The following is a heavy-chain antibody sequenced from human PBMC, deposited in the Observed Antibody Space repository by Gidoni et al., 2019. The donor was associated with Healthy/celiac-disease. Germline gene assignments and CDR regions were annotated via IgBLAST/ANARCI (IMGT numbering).Heavy chain of an antibody. J-gene: IGHJ6*02. CDR2: IYYSGST. CDR1: GGSISSSSYY. V-gene: IGHV4-39*01. D-gene: IGHD6-6*01. CDR3: ARAYSSSSSYYYYGMDV. Sequence: QLQLQESGPGLVKPSETLSLTCTVSGGSISSSSYYWGWIRQPPGKGLEWIGSIYYSGSTYYNPSLKSRVTISVDTSKNQFSLKLSSVTAADTAVYYCARAYSSSSSYYYYGMDVWGQGTTVTVSS.